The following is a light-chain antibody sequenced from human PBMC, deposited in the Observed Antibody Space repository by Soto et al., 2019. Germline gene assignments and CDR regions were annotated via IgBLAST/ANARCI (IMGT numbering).Light chain of an antibody. J-gene: IGKJ5*01. CDR3: QQQGRSWIT. CDR2: GAS. Sequence: VLTQSPGTLSLSPGDRATLCCRASQSVNSNSLAWYQQKPGQAPRVFIYGASTRATGIPDRFSGTASWTDFTRTISRLEPEDLAVDYCQQQGRSWITFGQGTRLEIK. V-gene: IGKV3-20*01. CDR1: QSVNSNS.